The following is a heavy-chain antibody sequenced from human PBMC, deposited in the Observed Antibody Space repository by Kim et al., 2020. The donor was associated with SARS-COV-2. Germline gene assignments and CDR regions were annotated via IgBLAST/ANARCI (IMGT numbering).Heavy chain of an antibody. CDR2: ISYDGSNK. J-gene: IGHJ4*02. CDR3: AKTQSWNDYIWGSYRWYFDY. V-gene: IGHV3-30*18. Sequence: GGSLRLSCAASGFTFSSYGMHWVRQAPGKGLEWVAVISYDGSNKYYADSVKGRFTISRDNSKNTLYLQMNSLRAEDTAVYYCAKTQSWNDYIWGSYRWYFDYCGQGTLVTASS. CDR1: GFTFSSYG. D-gene: IGHD3-16*02.